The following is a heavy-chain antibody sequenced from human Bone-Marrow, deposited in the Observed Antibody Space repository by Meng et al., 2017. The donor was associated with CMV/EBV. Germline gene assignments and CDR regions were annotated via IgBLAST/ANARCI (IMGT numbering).Heavy chain of an antibody. CDR1: GGSISSSNW. J-gene: IGHJ6*02. D-gene: IGHD3-3*01. CDR3: ATYDFWSGSYGMDV. Sequence: GSLRLSCAVSGGSISSSNWWSWVRQPPGKGLEWIGEIYHSGSTNYNPSLKSRVTISVDKSKNQFSLKLRSVTAADTAVYYCATYDFWSGSYGMDVWGQRTTVTVSS. V-gene: IGHV4-4*02. CDR2: IYHSGST.